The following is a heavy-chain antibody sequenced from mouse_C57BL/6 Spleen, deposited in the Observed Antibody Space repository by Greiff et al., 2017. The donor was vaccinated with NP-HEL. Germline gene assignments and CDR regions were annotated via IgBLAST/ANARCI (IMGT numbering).Heavy chain of an antibody. Sequence: VQLQQPGAELVMPGASVKLSCKASGYTFTSYWMHWVKQRPGQGLEWIGEIDPSDSYTNYNQKFKGKSTLTVDKSSSTAYMQLSSLTSEDSAVYYCARRFLYYFDYWGQGTTLTVSS. J-gene: IGHJ2*01. CDR2: IDPSDSYT. CDR1: GYTFTSYW. V-gene: IGHV1-69*01. CDR3: ARRFLYYFDY.